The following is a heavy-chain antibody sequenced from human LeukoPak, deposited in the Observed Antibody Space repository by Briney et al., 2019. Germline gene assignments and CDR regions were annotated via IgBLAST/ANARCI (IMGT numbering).Heavy chain of an antibody. V-gene: IGHV4-39*01. CDR1: GGSISSSSYY. D-gene: IGHD6-13*01. CDR3: ARRSSSWYSKIDS. J-gene: IGHJ4*02. Sequence: QVQLQESGPGLVKPSQTLSLTCTVSGGSISSSSYYWGWIRQPPGKGLEWIGNIYYSGSTYYNPSLKSRVTISEDTSKNQFSLKLSSVTAADTAVYYCARRSSSWYSKIDSWGQGTLVTVSS. CDR2: IYYSGST.